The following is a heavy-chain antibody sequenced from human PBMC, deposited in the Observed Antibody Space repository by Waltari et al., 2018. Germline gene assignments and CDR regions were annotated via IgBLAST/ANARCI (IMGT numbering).Heavy chain of an antibody. Sequence: EVQVVESGGGLVQPGGSLGLSCAASGFTLSRHWMSWLRQAPGQGLQWVAHIGPDGSDKYYVHSWKGRFSISRDNTKNSLHLQMNSLRGDDTAVYYCSRGSADWGQGTLVTVSS. CDR3: SRGSAD. CDR1: GFTLSRHW. V-gene: IGHV3-7*03. CDR2: IGPDGSDK. J-gene: IGHJ1*01.